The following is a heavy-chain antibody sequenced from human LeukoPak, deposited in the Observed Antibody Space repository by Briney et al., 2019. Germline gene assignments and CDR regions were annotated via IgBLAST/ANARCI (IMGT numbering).Heavy chain of an antibody. CDR3: ARCYGSGSYRPLYYYYYYMDV. D-gene: IGHD3-10*01. CDR2: IYTSGST. Sequence: KASQTLSLTCTVSGGSISSGSYYWSWIRQPAGKGLEWIGRIYTSGSTNYNPSLKSRVTISVDMSKNQFSLKLSSVTAADTAVYYCARCYGSGSYRPLYYYYYYMDVWGKGTTVTISS. J-gene: IGHJ6*03. V-gene: IGHV4-61*02. CDR1: GGSISSGSYY.